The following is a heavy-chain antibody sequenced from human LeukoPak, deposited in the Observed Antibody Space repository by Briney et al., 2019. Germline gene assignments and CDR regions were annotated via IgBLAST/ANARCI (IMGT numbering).Heavy chain of an antibody. Sequence: PSETLSLTCSVSFGSIRDYYWSWIRQPPGKGLEWIGYIYNSGTTSYNPSLKGQVTISVDTSKNQFSLKLSSVTAADTAVYYCARGSKYPGVFDYWGQGTLVTVSS. CDR3: ARGSKYPGVFDY. D-gene: IGHD1-26*01. V-gene: IGHV4-59*01. CDR1: FGSIRDYY. J-gene: IGHJ4*02. CDR2: IYNSGTT.